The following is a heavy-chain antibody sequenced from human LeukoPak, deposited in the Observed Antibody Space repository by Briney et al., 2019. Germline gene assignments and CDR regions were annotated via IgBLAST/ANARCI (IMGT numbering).Heavy chain of an antibody. CDR2: IRSKAYGGTT. V-gene: IGHV3-49*04. Sequence: GGSLRLSCTASGFTFGDYAMSWVRQAPGKGLEWVGFIRSKAYGGTTEYAASVKGRFTISRDDSKSIAYLQMNSLKTEDTAVYYCTRDGDGSDFGDPYYFDYWGQGTLVTVSS. CDR3: TRDGDGSDFGDPYYFDY. J-gene: IGHJ4*02. CDR1: GFTFGDYA. D-gene: IGHD3-10*01.